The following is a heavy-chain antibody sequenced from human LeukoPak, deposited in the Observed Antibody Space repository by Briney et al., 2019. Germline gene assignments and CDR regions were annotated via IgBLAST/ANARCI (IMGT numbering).Heavy chain of an antibody. D-gene: IGHD5/OR15-5a*01. V-gene: IGHV3-7*01. J-gene: IGHJ4*02. CDR1: GFTFSNYW. Sequence: GGSLRLSCAASGFTFSNYWVSWVRQVPGKGLEWVANIKQDGSEFYYVDSVKGRFTISRDNAKNSLDLQMNSLRVEDTAIYYCARDKVSGPTLLDYWGQGTLVTVSS. CDR3: ARDKVSGPTLLDY. CDR2: IKQDGSEF.